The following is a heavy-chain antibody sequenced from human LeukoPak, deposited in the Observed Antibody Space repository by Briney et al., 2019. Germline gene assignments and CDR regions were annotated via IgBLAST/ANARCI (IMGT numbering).Heavy chain of an antibody. D-gene: IGHD1-20*01. CDR1: GFTFSSYE. Sequence: GGSLRLSCAASGFTFSSYEMNWVRQAPGKGLEWVSYISSGSTIYYADSVKGRFTISRDNAKNSLYLQMNSLRAEDTAVYYCARYNWNLDYWGQGTLVTVSS. V-gene: IGHV3-48*03. J-gene: IGHJ4*02. CDR3: ARYNWNLDY. CDR2: ISSGSTI.